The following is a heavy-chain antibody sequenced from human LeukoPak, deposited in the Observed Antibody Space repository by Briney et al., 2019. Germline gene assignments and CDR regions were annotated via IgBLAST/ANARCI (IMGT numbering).Heavy chain of an antibody. Sequence: ASVRVSCKSSGYNFIDFYIHWVRQTPGQGLEWLGWINPKSGDTDYAQRFRGRVTMSRDTSISTAYMELSRLTSDDTALYYCARVAAMAGIGWGDFDFWGQGTLVTVSS. CDR1: GYNFIDFY. CDR2: INPKSGDT. D-gene: IGHD6-19*01. CDR3: ARVAAMAGIGWGDFDF. V-gene: IGHV1-2*02. J-gene: IGHJ4*02.